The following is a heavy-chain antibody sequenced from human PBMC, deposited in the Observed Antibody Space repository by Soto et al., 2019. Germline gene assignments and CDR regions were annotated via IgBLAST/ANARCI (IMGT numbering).Heavy chain of an antibody. D-gene: IGHD6-19*01. Sequence: VKVSCKASGYTFSGFYMHWVRQAPGQGLEWMGWINPNSGGTKSAEKFQGRVTMTRDTSISTAYMELSRLTSDDTAVYYCASAAVTGTAGLDFWGQGTQVTVS. CDR3: ASAAVTGTAGLDF. CDR2: INPNSGGT. CDR1: GYTFSGFY. J-gene: IGHJ4*02. V-gene: IGHV1-2*02.